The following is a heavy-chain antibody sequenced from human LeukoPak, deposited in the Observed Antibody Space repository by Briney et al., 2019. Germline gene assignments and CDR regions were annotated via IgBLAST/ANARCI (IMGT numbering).Heavy chain of an antibody. CDR2: IYYSGST. CDR1: GGSISSSSYY. J-gene: IGHJ4*02. Sequence: SETLSLTCTVSGGSISSSSYYWGWIRQPPGGGLEWFGSIYYSGSTYYNPSLKSRVTISVDTSKNQFSLKLSSVTAADTAVYYCARTRVRPGYVWGSYRPFPFDYWGQGTLVTVSS. V-gene: IGHV4-39*01. D-gene: IGHD3-16*02. CDR3: ARTRVRPGYVWGSYRPFPFDY.